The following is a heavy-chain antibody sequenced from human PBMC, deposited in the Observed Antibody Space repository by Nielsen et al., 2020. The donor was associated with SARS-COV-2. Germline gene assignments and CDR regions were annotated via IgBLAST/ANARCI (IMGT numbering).Heavy chain of an antibody. CDR3: ARDSSGWYALTTYYYYGMDV. D-gene: IGHD6-19*01. CDR2: ISSSSSTI. J-gene: IGHJ6*02. V-gene: IGHV3-48*01. Sequence: GESLKISCAASGFTFTRFDIHWVRQAPGKGLEWVSYISSSSSTIYYADSVKGRFTISRDNAKNSLYLQMNSLRAEDTAVYYCARDSSGWYALTTYYYYGMDVWGQGTTVTVSS. CDR1: GFTFTRFD.